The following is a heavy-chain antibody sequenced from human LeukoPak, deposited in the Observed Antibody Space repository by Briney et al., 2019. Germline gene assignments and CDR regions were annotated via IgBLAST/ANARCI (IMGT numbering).Heavy chain of an antibody. V-gene: IGHV4-38-2*01. CDR1: GYSISSGYY. Sequence: SETLSLTCAVSGYSISSGYYWGWIRQPPGKGLEWIGSIYHSGSTYYNPSLKSRVTISVDTSKNQFSLKLSSVTAADTAVYYCAGRSEEYSSSSAYYYYYMDVWGKGTTVTVSS. J-gene: IGHJ6*03. CDR2: IYHSGST. CDR3: AGRSEEYSSSSAYYYYYMDV. D-gene: IGHD6-6*01.